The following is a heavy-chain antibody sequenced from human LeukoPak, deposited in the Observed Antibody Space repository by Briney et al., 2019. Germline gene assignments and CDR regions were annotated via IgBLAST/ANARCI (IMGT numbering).Heavy chain of an antibody. D-gene: IGHD4-11*01. CDR2: ISSSGSTI. CDR3: TRDGLGPDYTLSD. Sequence: GGSLRLSCAASGFTFSSYEMNWVRQAPGKGLEWVSYISSSGSTIYYADSVKGRFTISRDNAKNSLYLQMNSLRAEDTAVYYCTRDGLGPDYTLSDWGQGTLVTVSS. V-gene: IGHV3-48*03. J-gene: IGHJ4*02. CDR1: GFTFSSYE.